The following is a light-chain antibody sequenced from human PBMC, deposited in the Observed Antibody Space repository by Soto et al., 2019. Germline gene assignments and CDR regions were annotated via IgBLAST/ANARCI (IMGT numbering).Light chain of an antibody. CDR1: SSDIGVFDL. Sequence: LTQPASVSGSPGQSITISCTGTSSDIGVFDLVSWYRQYPGKAPKLMIYGVTKRPSGVSDRFSGSKSGKTASLTISGLQAEDEADYYCCSYAGFTTYVFGSGTKVTVL. CDR2: GVT. CDR3: CSYAGFTTYV. J-gene: IGLJ1*01. V-gene: IGLV2-23*02.